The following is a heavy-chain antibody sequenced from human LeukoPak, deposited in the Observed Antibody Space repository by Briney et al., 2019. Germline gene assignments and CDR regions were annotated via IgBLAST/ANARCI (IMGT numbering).Heavy chain of an antibody. CDR2: INPNSGDT. Sequence: ASVKVSCKASGYTFIGYYIHWLRQAPGQGLEWMGWINPNSGDTGYAQNFQGRVTMTRNTSISTAYMELSSLTSEDTAVYYCARQDVVRGVRPFYWFDPWGQGTLVTVSS. CDR3: ARQDVVRGVRPFYWFDP. CDR1: GYTFIGYY. J-gene: IGHJ5*02. V-gene: IGHV1-8*02. D-gene: IGHD3-10*01.